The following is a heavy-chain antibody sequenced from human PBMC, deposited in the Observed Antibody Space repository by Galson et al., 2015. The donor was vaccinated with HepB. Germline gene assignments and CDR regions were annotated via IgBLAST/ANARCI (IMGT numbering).Heavy chain of an antibody. Sequence: SLRLSCAASGFTFSSYSMNWVRQAPGKGLEWVSYISSSSSTIYYADSVKGRFTISRDNAKNSLYLQMNSLRAEDTAVYYCARDWYRSSTSCYWDDRGNWNYFASYWGQGTLVTVSS. D-gene: IGHD2-2*01. CDR3: ARDWYRSSTSCYWDDRGNWNYFASY. CDR1: GFTFSSYS. J-gene: IGHJ4*02. CDR2: ISSSSSTI. V-gene: IGHV3-48*01.